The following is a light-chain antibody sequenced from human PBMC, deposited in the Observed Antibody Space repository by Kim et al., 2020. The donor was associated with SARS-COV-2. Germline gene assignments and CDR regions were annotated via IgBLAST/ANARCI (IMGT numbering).Light chain of an antibody. CDR3: QTWGTGNDEVV. J-gene: IGLJ2*01. CDR2: IKEDGSH. V-gene: IGLV4-69*01. CDR1: SGHIRYA. Sequence: QPALTQSPSASASLGASVKLTCTLSSGHIRYAIAWHQQQSEKGPRYLMKIKEDGSHTKGDGIPDRFSGSSSGAERYLTISSLQSEDEADYYCQTWGTGNDEVVFGGGTQLTVL.